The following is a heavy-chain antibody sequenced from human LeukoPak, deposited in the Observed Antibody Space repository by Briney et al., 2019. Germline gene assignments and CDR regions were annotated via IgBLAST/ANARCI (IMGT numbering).Heavy chain of an antibody. CDR1: GGSVNRGGYY. V-gene: IGHV4-31*03. D-gene: IGHD3-22*01. J-gene: IGHJ4*02. CDR3: ARQPPGSGYQYRYYFDY. CDR2: IYFSGSA. Sequence: TLSLTCTVSGGSVNRGGYYWGWTRQYPGRSLEWIGYIYFSGSAVYNPSFESRVFISLDTSKNQFSLRLSSVTAADTAIYYCARQPPGSGYQYRYYFDYWGQGTLVTVSS.